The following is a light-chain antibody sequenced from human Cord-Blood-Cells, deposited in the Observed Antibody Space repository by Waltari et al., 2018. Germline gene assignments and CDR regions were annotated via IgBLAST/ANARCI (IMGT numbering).Light chain of an antibody. V-gene: IGLV2-14*03. CDR3: SSYTSSSTV. CDR2: DVS. CDR1: SSDVVGYNY. Sequence: QSALTQPASVSGSPGQSITISCTGTSSDVVGYNYVSWYQQHPGKAPKLMIYDVSNRPSGVYNRFSGSKSGNTASLTISGLQAEDEADYYCSSYTSSSTVFGTGTKVTVL. J-gene: IGLJ1*01.